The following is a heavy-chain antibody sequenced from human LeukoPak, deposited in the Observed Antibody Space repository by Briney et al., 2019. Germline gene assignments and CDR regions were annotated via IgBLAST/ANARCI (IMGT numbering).Heavy chain of an antibody. CDR3: AKGWRGGYFDY. CDR2: IRYDGSNK. J-gene: IGHJ4*02. D-gene: IGHD2-15*01. CDR1: GFTFSSYG. V-gene: IGHV3-30*02. Sequence: PGGSLRLSCAASGFTFSSYGMHWVRQAPGKGLEGVAFIRYDGSNKYYADSVKGRFTISRDNSKNTLYLQMNSLRAEDTAVYYCAKGWRGGYFDYWGQGTLVTVSS.